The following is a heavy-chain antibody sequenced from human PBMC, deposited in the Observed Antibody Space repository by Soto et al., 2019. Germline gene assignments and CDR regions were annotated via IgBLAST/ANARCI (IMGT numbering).Heavy chain of an antibody. J-gene: IGHJ4*02. V-gene: IGHV1-2*02. CDR2: INPKKGET. CDR3: ARDDSGANFGY. Sequence: QVQLVQSGAEVKKPGASVKVSCKASGYRFINFFVHWVRQAPGQGLEWMGWINPKKGETNYAQKFQGRVTMTKDTSISVAYMELSGLNSNDTAVYYCARDDSGANFGYWGQGALVTVS. CDR1: GYRFINFF. D-gene: IGHD3-22*01.